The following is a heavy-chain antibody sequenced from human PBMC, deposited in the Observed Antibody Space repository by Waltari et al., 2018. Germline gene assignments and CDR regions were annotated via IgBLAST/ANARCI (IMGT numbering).Heavy chain of an antibody. CDR1: GFTFSSYW. D-gene: IGHD1-26*01. CDR3: ARGGSGTYYLGDY. CDR2: IKEDGSDK. J-gene: IGHJ4*02. Sequence: EVQLVESGGGLVQPGGSLRLSCAASGFTFSSYWMTWVRQAPGKGLEGVANIKEDGSDKYYVDSVKGRFTISRDNAKNSLYLQMNSLRVEDTAVYYCARGGSGTYYLGDYWGQGTLVTVSS. V-gene: IGHV3-7*01.